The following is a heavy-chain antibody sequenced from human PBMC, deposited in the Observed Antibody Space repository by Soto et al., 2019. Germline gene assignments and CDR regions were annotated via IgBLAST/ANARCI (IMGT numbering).Heavy chain of an antibody. Sequence: LRLSCAASGFIFTNYAMNWVRQAPGKGLEWVSVIGGRGNSAYYADSVQGRFTISRDNSKNTLSLQMSSLTADDTAIYSCVREGRGSFDFWGRGTMVTVSS. CDR1: GFIFTNYA. CDR3: VREGRGSFDF. CDR2: IGGRGNSA. V-gene: IGHV3-23*01. D-gene: IGHD5-12*01. J-gene: IGHJ3*01.